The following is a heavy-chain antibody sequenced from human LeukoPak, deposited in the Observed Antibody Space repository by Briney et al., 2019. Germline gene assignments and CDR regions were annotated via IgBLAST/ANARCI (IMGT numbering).Heavy chain of an antibody. V-gene: IGHV3-48*04. CDR3: ARKMTSVTTFDY. D-gene: IGHD4-17*01. CDR1: GLIFSNYQ. J-gene: IGHJ4*02. Sequence: GGSLRLSCAASGLIFSNYQMNWVRQAPGKGLEWVSYIHDSSGTIHYADSVKGRFTISRDNAKNSLYLQMNSLRAEDTAVYYCARKMTSVTTFDYWGQGTLVTVSS. CDR2: IHDSSGTI.